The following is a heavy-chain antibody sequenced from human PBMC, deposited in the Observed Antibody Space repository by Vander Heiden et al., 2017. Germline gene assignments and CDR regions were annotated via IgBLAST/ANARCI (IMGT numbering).Heavy chain of an antibody. J-gene: IGHJ4*02. CDR3: ANIPLRYCSGGSCFDY. CDR2: ISGSGGST. V-gene: IGHV3-23*01. D-gene: IGHD2-15*01. CDR1: GFTFSSYA. Sequence: EVQLLESGGGLVQPGGSLRPSCAASGFTFSSYAMSWVRQAPGKGLEWVSAISGSGGSTYYADSVKGRFTISRDNSKNTLYLQMNSLRAEDTAVYYCANIPLRYCSGGSCFDYWGQGTLVTVSS.